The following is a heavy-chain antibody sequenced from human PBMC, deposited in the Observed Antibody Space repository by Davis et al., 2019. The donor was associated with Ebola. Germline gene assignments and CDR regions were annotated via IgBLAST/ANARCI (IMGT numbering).Heavy chain of an antibody. CDR3: ARGSVGTAFRAFDI. CDR1: GFTFSSYA. V-gene: IGHV3-72*01. D-gene: IGHD5-18*01. J-gene: IGHJ3*02. CDR2: IRKKGNSYTT. Sequence: GESLKISCAASGFTFSSYAMSWVRQAPGQGMEWVARIRKKGNSYTTEYAASVKGRFTISRDDSENSHYLQMNSLKTEDTAVYYCARGSVGTAFRAFDIWGQGTMVTVSS.